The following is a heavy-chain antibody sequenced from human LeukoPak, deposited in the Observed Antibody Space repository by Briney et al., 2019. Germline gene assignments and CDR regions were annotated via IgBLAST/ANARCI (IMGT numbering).Heavy chain of an antibody. V-gene: IGHV3-66*01. CDR1: GFTFSNYA. CDR2: IYSGGST. Sequence: PGGSLRLSCAASGFTFSNYAVSWVRQAPGKGLEWVSIIYSGGSTYYADSVKGRFTISRDNSKNSLYLQMNSLRAEDTAVYYCARAPSIWLHYFDYWGQGTLVTVSS. J-gene: IGHJ4*02. D-gene: IGHD3-10*01. CDR3: ARAPSIWLHYFDY.